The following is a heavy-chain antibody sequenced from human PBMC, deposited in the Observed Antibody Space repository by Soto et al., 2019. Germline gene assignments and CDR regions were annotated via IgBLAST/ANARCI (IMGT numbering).Heavy chain of an antibody. V-gene: IGHV1-69*02. J-gene: IGHJ4*02. CDR3: ATAIIAGDDY. CDR1: GGTFSSYT. Sequence: QVQLVQSGAEVKKPGSSVKVSCKASGGTFSSYTISWVRQAPGQGLEWMGRITPILGIANYAQKFQGRVTITADKSTSTAYMELSSLRSEDTAVYYCATAIIAGDDYWGQGTLVTVSS. D-gene: IGHD3-10*01. CDR2: ITPILGIA.